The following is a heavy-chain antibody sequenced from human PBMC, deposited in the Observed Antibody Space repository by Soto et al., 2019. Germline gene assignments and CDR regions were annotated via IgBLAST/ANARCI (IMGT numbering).Heavy chain of an antibody. CDR1: GGSFSGWH. CDR2: ASHTGGT. V-gene: IGHV4-34*01. CDR3: ASSRNLDL. J-gene: IGHJ6*02. D-gene: IGHD1-1*01. Sequence: QVQVQQWGAGLLKFSETLSLTCAVNGGSFSGWHWNWIRQPPGKGLGWIGEASHTGGTNYNPSLEKRFAISVDRSRNQLSLKLTSLSAADTSVYYCASSRNLDLWGPGTTVIVSS.